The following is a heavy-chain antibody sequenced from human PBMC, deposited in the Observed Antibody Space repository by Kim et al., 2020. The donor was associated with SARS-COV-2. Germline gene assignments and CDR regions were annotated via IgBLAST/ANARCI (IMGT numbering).Heavy chain of an antibody. CDR3: AREEVVALLGGGYFDY. V-gene: IGHV1-69*13. J-gene: IGHJ4*02. CDR2: IIPIFGTA. CDR1: GGTFSSYA. Sequence: SVKVSCKASGGTFSSYAISWVRQAPGQGLEWMGGIIPIFGTANYAQKFQGRVTITADESTSTAYMELSSLRSEDTAVYYCAREEVVALLGGGYFDYWGQGTLVTVSS. D-gene: IGHD3-22*01.